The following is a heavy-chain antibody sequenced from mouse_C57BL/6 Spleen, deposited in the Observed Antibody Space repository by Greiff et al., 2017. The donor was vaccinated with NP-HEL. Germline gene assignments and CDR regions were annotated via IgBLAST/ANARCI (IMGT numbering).Heavy chain of an antibody. CDR2: IYPSDSET. Sequence: QVQLQQPGAELVRPGSSVKLSCKASGYTFTSYWMDWVKQRPGQGLEWIGNIYPSDSETHYNQKFKDKATLTVDKSSSTAYMQLSSLTSEDSAVYYCARGGYGYYDGWYFDVWGTGTTGTVSS. D-gene: IGHD2-3*01. CDR1: GYTFTSYW. J-gene: IGHJ1*03. V-gene: IGHV1-61*01. CDR3: ARGGYGYYDGWYFDV.